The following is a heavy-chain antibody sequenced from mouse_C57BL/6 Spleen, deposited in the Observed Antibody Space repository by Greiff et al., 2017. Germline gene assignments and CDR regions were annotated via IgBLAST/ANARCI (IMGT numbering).Heavy chain of an antibody. J-gene: IGHJ2*01. CDR3: AIGDFITTVVVDF. V-gene: IGHV1-74*01. CDR2: IHPSDSGT. Sequence: QVQLQQPGAELVKPGASVKVSCKASGYTFTSYWMHWVKQRPGQGLEWIGRIHPSDSGTNYNQKFKGKATLTVDKSSSTAYMQLSSLTSEDSAVYYCAIGDFITTVVVDFWGQGTTLTVSS. CDR1: GYTFTSYW. D-gene: IGHD1-1*01.